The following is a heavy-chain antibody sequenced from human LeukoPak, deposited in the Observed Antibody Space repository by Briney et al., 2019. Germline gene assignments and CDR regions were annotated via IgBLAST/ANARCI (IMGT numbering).Heavy chain of an antibody. D-gene: IGHD3-9*01. V-gene: IGHV3-23*01. CDR1: GFTFSNYA. J-gene: IGHJ4*02. Sequence: PGGSLRLSCAASGFTFSNYAMSSVRQAPGKGLEWVSAITGGGSGIYYADSMKSRFTISRDNSKNTLYLQINSLRAEDTAVYYCAKWGDYDVLTGYYVSDYWGQGTLVTVSS. CDR2: ITGGGSGI. CDR3: AKWGDYDVLTGYYVSDY.